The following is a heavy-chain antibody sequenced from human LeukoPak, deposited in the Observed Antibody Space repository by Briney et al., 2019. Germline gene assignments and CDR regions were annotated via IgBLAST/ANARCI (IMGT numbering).Heavy chain of an antibody. CDR1: GFTFSSYG. CDR2: IRYDGNNK. Sequence: GGSLRLSCAASGFTFSSYGMHWVRQAPGKGLEWVAFIRYDGNNKYYADSVKGRFTISRDNSKNTLYLQMNSLRAEDTAVYYCATGYVWGSFDYWGQGTLVTVSS. V-gene: IGHV3-30*02. J-gene: IGHJ4*02. D-gene: IGHD3-16*01. CDR3: ATGYVWGSFDY.